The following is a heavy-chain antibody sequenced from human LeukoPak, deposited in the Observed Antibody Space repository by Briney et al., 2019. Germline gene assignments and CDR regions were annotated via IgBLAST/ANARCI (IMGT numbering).Heavy chain of an antibody. V-gene: IGHV3-30*18. CDR2: TSYDGRNI. D-gene: IGHD2-2*01. Sequence: GRSLRLSCAASGFIFSNYGMHWVRQAPGKGLEWVAVTSYDGRNIFYADSVKGRFTISRDNSKNTLYLQINSLRAEDTAVYYCAKDVVIVPAASRWFDPWGQGTLVTVSS. J-gene: IGHJ5*02. CDR3: AKDVVIVPAASRWFDP. CDR1: GFIFSNYG.